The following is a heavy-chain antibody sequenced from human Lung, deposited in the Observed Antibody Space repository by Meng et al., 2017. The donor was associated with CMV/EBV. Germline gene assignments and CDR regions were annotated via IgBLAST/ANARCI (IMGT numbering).Heavy chain of an antibody. Sequence: SXXVSXXAFGYTFTDYYIHWVRQAPGQELEWMGWINPNSGVTNYAQKFQGRVSMTRDMSISAAYMELSGLRSDDTAAFYCAREARGNSGFYYFFDYWGQGTXVTVAS. CDR2: INPNSGVT. J-gene: IGHJ4*02. CDR1: GYTFTDYY. CDR3: AREARGNSGFYYFFDY. D-gene: IGHD3-22*01. V-gene: IGHV1-2*02.